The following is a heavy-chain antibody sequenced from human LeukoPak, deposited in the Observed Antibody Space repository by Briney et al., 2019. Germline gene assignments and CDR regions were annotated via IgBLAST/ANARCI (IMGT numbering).Heavy chain of an antibody. CDR3: AREGTAYAFDI. Sequence: PGGSLRLSCAASGFTFSSYAMHWVRQAPGKGLEWVAVISYDGSNKYYADSVKGRFTISRDNSKNTLYLQMNSLRAEDTAVYYCAREGTAYAFDIWGQGTMVTVPS. J-gene: IGHJ3*02. CDR2: ISYDGSNK. V-gene: IGHV3-30-3*01. CDR1: GFTFSSYA. D-gene: IGHD1-1*01.